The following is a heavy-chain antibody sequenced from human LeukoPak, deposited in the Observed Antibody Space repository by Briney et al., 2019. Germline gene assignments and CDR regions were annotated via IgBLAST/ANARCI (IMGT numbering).Heavy chain of an antibody. Sequence: GGSLRLSCADSRFTFSSYTMNWVRQPRGKGLEWFSGISANLVATYSADSVKGRFTIYRDNSKNTLYLHMDRLGTEDTAVYYCAMMPSTEIYYFYYMGVWGKGTTVTVYS. J-gene: IGHJ6*03. CDR2: ISANLVAT. D-gene: IGHD2-2*01. CDR1: RFTFSSYT. CDR3: AMMPSTEIYYFYYMGV. V-gene: IGHV3-23*01.